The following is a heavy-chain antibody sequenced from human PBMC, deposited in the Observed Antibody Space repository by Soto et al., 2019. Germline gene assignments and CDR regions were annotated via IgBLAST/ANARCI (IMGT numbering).Heavy chain of an antibody. J-gene: IGHJ6*02. CDR1: GYSFTDYD. Sequence: ASVKVSCKASGYSFTDYDIHWVRQAPGQGLEWLGRINPKSGGTSTAQKFQGWVTMTTDTSISTASMELTRLTSDDTAIYYCARGDSTDCSNGVCSFFYNHDMDVWGQGTTVTVSS. D-gene: IGHD2-8*01. V-gene: IGHV1-2*04. CDR2: INPKSGGT. CDR3: ARGDSTDCSNGVCSFFYNHDMDV.